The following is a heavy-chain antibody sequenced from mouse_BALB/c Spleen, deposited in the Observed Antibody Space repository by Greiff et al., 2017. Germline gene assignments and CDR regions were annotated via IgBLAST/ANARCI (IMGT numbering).Heavy chain of an antibody. D-gene: IGHD2-4*01. Sequence: VQLVESGPSLVQPSQSLSITCTVSGFSLTSYGVHWVRQSPGKGLEWLGVIWRGGSTDYNAAFMSRLSITKDNSKSQVFFKMNSLQADDTAIYYCATYDYDVWAMDYWGQGTSVTVSS. J-gene: IGHJ4*01. CDR1: GFSLTSYG. CDR2: IWRGGST. CDR3: ATYDYDVWAMDY. V-gene: IGHV2-5-1*01.